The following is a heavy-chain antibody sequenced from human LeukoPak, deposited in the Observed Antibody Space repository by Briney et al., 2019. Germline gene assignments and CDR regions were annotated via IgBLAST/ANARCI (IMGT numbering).Heavy chain of an antibody. CDR2: VSAGGGDT. V-gene: IGHV3-23*01. CDR1: GFTFSNYA. D-gene: IGHD2-2*01. J-gene: IGHJ4*02. CDR3: AKDYCTGTNCYGDY. Sequence: PGGSLRLPCAASGFTFSNYAMTWVRQAPGKGLEWVSAVSAGGGDTYYADSVKGRFTISRDNSKSTLYLQMNSLRAEDTAVYYCAKDYCTGTNCYGDYWGQGTLVTVSS.